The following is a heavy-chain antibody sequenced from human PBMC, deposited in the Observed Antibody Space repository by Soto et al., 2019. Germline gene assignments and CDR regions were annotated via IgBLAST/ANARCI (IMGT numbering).Heavy chain of an antibody. CDR1: GFTFSTYW. D-gene: IGHD3-10*01. J-gene: IGHJ1*01. CDR2: ISENGGIT. CDR3: AREYYSSGTH. Sequence: SGGSLRLSCAASGFTFSTYWMQWVRQVPGEGLMWVSSISENGGITAYADSVKGRFTISRDNAKNTLYLQMNGLRVEDTAIYYCAREYYSSGTHWGQGTLVTVSS. V-gene: IGHV3-74*01.